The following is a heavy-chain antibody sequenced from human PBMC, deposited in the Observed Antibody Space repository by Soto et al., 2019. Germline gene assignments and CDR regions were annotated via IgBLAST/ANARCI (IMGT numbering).Heavy chain of an antibody. CDR3: AASIFYYGMDV. J-gene: IGHJ6*02. V-gene: IGHV5-51*01. CDR1: GYTFTNYW. Sequence: LGESLNLSCKGSGYTFTNYWIGWVRQMPGKGPEWMGIIYPGDSDTKYNPSFQGQVTISADKSITTTYLQWSSLKASDTAIYYCAASIFYYGMDVWGQGTTVTVSS. CDR2: IYPGDSDT.